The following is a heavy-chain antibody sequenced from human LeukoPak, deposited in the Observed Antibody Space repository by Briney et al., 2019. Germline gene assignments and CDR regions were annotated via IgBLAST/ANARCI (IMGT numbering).Heavy chain of an antibody. Sequence: PGGSLRLSCAASGFTFSSYAMSWVRQAPGKGLEWVTAISGSGGSTYYADSVKGRFTISRDNSKNTLYLQMNSLRAEDTAVYYCAGHLWRSAHFDYWGQGTLVTVSS. CDR2: ISGSGGST. D-gene: IGHD2/OR15-2a*01. CDR1: GFTFSSYA. CDR3: AGHLWRSAHFDY. J-gene: IGHJ4*02. V-gene: IGHV3-23*01.